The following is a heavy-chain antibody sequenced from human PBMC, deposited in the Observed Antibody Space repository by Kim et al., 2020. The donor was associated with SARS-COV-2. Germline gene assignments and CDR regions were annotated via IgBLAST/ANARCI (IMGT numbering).Heavy chain of an antibody. J-gene: IGHJ4*02. Sequence: GGSLRLSCVVSGFTFSRHWMTWVRQAPGKGLEWVATLTENGSEQFYVDSVKGRFTISRDNAKNSLYLQMSSLIAEDTALYYCVTNGWYLFDKWGQGTLV. CDR2: LTENGSEQ. CDR1: GFTFSRHW. CDR3: VTNGWYLFDK. D-gene: IGHD6-19*01. V-gene: IGHV3-7*01.